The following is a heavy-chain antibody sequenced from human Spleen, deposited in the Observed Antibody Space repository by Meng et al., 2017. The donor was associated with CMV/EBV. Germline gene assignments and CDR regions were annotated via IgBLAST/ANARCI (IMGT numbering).Heavy chain of an antibody. CDR1: GFIISRDP. Sequence: GESLKISCAASGFIISRDPMHWVRQAPGKGLEWVSVTYSGGNTHYADSVKGRFTISRDNLKNMVHLQVNSLRAEDTAIYYCARDNYYGSGSYHRAYNYYGMDVWGQGTTVTVSS. J-gene: IGHJ6*02. V-gene: IGHV3-53*05. CDR3: ARDNYYGSGSYHRAYNYYGMDV. CDR2: TYSGGNT. D-gene: IGHD3-10*01.